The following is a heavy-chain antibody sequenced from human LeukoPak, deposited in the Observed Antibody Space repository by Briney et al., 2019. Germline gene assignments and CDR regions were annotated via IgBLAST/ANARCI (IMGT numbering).Heavy chain of an antibody. V-gene: IGHV3-33*01. CDR3: AREANPYDYVWGSYRY. CDR1: GFTFSSYG. J-gene: IGHJ4*02. Sequence: GRSLRLSCAASGFTFSSYGMHWVRQAPGKGLEWVAVIWYDGSNKYYADSVKGRFTISRDHSKNTLYLQMNSLRAEDTAVYYCAREANPYDYVWGSYRYWGQGTLVTVSS. CDR2: IWYDGSNK. D-gene: IGHD3-16*02.